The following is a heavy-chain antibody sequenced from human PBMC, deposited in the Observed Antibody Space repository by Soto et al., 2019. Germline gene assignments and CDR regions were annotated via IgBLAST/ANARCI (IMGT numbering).Heavy chain of an antibody. Sequence: EVQLVESGGGLVQPGRSLRLSCAASGFTFDDYAMHWVRQAPGKGLEWVSGISWNSGSIGYADSVKGRFTISRDNAKNSLYLQMNSLRAEDTALYYCAKDIVMDGGYDYWGQGTLVTVSS. CDR2: ISWNSGSI. CDR3: AKDIVMDGGYDY. V-gene: IGHV3-9*01. J-gene: IGHJ4*02. D-gene: IGHD3-16*02. CDR1: GFTFDDYA.